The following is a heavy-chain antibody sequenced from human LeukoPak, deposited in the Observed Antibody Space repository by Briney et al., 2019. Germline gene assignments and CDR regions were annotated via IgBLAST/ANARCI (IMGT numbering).Heavy chain of an antibody. CDR3: ARGADSGSFPHLDY. D-gene: IGHD1-26*01. J-gene: IGHJ4*02. Sequence: GASVKVSCKASGYTFTSYDINWVRQATGQGLEWMGWMNPNSGNTGYAQKFQGRVTMTRDTSTDTVYMELSRLTSDDTAVYYCARGADSGSFPHLDYWGQGTLVTVSS. CDR2: MNPNSGNT. CDR1: GYTFTSYD. V-gene: IGHV1-8*01.